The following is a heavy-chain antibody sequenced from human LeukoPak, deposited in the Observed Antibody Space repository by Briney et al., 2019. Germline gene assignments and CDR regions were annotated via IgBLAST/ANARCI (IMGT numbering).Heavy chain of an antibody. J-gene: IGHJ4*02. Sequence: ASVTVSCKASGYTFTNNYLHWVRQAPGQGLEWMGMIYPRDGSTSYAQNFQGRVTVTRDTSTTTVHMELRGLRSEDTAVYCARDQEGFDYWGQGTVVTVSS. CDR2: IYPRDGST. CDR3: ARDQEGFDY. V-gene: IGHV1-46*01. CDR1: GYTFTNNY.